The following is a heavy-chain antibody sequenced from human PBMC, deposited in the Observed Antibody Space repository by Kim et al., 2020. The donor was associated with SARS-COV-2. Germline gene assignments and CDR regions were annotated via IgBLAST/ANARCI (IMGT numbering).Heavy chain of an antibody. Sequence: GGSLRLSCAASEFTLSSYDMKWFRQAPGKGLEWLAYMSSDASRIHYEGSVEGRFTISRDSAKNSLYLQMNSLRGEDTAMYYCARGRGDWTGDYWGQGTLVTVSS. J-gene: IGHJ4*02. CDR2: MSSDASRI. CDR3: ARGRGDWTGDY. D-gene: IGHD2-21*02. CDR1: EFTLSSYD. V-gene: IGHV3-48*01.